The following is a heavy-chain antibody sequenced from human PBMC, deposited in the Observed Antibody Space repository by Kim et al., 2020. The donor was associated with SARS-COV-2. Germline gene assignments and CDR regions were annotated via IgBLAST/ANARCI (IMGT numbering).Heavy chain of an antibody. CDR2: IYQSGSP. CDR1: GGSINSNRFY. CDR3: ARRWDGSSWYSFDY. D-gene: IGHD6-13*01. J-gene: IGHJ4*02. Sequence: SETLSLTCTVSGGSINSNRFYWGWIRQPPGKGLEWIGSIYQSGSPYYNPSLRSRVSMSVDTSKNQFSLRLSSVTAADTAVYYCARRWDGSSWYSFDYWGQGTLVTVFS. V-gene: IGHV4-39*01.